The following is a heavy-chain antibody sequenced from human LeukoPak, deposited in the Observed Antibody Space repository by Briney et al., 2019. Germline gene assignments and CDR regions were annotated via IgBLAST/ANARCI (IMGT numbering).Heavy chain of an antibody. Sequence: GGSLRLSCAASGFAFSSYAMSWVRQAPGKGLEWVSAISGSGGSTYYADSVKGRFTISRDNSKNTLYLQMNSLRAEDTAVYYCAKGEYSSGWYAYWGQGTLVTVSS. V-gene: IGHV3-23*01. CDR2: ISGSGGST. CDR1: GFAFSSYA. CDR3: AKGEYSSGWYAY. J-gene: IGHJ4*02. D-gene: IGHD6-19*01.